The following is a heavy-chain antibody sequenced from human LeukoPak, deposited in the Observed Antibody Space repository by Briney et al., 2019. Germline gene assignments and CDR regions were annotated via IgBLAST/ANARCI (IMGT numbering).Heavy chain of an antibody. V-gene: IGHV1-2*02. CDR2: INPNSGGT. Sequence: ASVKVSCKASGYTFTGYYMHWVRQAPGQGLEWMGWINPNSGGTNYAQKFQGRVTMTRDTSISTAYMELSGLRSDDTAVYYCARSLGIQLWFWFDPWGQGTLVTVSS. CDR1: GYTFTGYY. J-gene: IGHJ5*02. D-gene: IGHD5-18*01. CDR3: ARSLGIQLWFWFDP.